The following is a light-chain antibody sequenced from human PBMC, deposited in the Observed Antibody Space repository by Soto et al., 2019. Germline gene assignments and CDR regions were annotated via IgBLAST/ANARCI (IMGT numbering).Light chain of an antibody. J-gene: IGKJ4*01. CDR1: KNIHSW. V-gene: IGKV3-11*01. CDR3: QQRVTWPGT. CDR2: DAS. Sequence: EIELTQSPATLSLSPGERATLSCRASKNIHSWLAWYQQKPGQTPRLLIYDASTRATDIPARFSGSGAGTDFTLTISGLEPEDFAGYYGQQRVTWPGTFGGGTKVEIK.